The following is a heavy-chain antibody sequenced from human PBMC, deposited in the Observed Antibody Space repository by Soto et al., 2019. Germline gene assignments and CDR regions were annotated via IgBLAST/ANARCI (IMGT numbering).Heavy chain of an antibody. CDR2: ISYDGSNK. J-gene: IGHJ6*02. D-gene: IGHD1-26*01. V-gene: IGHV3-30*18. CDR1: GFTFSSYG. Sequence: QVQLVESVGGVVQHGRSLRLSCAASGFTFSSYGMHWVRQAPGKGLEWVAVISYDGSNKYYADSVKGRFTISRDNSKNTLYLQMNSLRAEDTAVYYCAKDEGIYSGSYSNGMDVWGQGTTVTVSS. CDR3: AKDEGIYSGSYSNGMDV.